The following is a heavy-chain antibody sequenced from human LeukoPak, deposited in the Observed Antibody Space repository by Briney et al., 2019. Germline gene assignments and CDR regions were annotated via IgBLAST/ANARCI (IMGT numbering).Heavy chain of an antibody. CDR2: IWYDGSNK. V-gene: IGHV3-33*01. CDR3: ASYVLGDAFDI. CDR1: GFTFGSHA. Sequence: GGSLRLSCAASGFTFGSHAMNWVRQAPGKGLEWVAVIWYDGSNKYYADSVKGRFTISRDNSKNTLYLQMNSLRAEDTAVYYCASYVLGDAFDIWGQGTMVTVSS. J-gene: IGHJ3*02. D-gene: IGHD3-3*02.